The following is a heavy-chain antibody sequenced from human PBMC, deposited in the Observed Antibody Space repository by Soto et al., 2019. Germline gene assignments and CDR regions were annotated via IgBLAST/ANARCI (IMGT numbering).Heavy chain of an antibody. CDR3: ARDRALARIAAHLGYYYYGMDV. CDR2: ISAYNGNT. V-gene: IGHV1-18*04. D-gene: IGHD6-6*01. Sequence: ASVKVSCKVSGYTFTSYGISWVRQAPGQGLEWMGWISAYNGNTNYAQKLQGRVTMTTDTSTSTAYMELRSLRSDDTAVYYCARDRALARIAAHLGYYYYGMDVWGQGTTVTVSS. CDR1: GYTFTSYG. J-gene: IGHJ6*02.